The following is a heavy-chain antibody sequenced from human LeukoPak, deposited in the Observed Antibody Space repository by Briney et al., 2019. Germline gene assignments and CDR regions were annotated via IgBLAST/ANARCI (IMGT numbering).Heavy chain of an antibody. J-gene: IGHJ5*02. CDR3: ARAYCSTTSCYSELFDP. V-gene: IGHV3-74*01. CDR1: GFSFSTYW. CDR2: INSDGNTT. D-gene: IGHD2-2*01. Sequence: GGSLRLSCAASGFSFSTYWMHWVRQAPGTGLVWVSRINSDGNTTSYADSVKGRFTISRDNAKNTLYLQMNSLRAEDTAVYYCARAYCSTTSCYSELFDPWGQGTLVTVSS.